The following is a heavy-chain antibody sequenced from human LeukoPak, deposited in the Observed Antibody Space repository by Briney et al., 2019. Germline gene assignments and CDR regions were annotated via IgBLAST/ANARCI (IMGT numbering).Heavy chain of an antibody. Sequence: SETLSLTCTVSGGSISSHYWSWIRQPPGKGLEWIGYIYYSGSTNYNPSLKSRVTISVDTSKNQFSLKLSSVTAADTAVYYCARAGALWFGEFLYFDYWGQGTLVTLSS. V-gene: IGHV4-59*11. CDR1: GGSISSHY. D-gene: IGHD3-10*01. CDR3: ARAGALWFGEFLYFDY. J-gene: IGHJ4*02. CDR2: IYYSGST.